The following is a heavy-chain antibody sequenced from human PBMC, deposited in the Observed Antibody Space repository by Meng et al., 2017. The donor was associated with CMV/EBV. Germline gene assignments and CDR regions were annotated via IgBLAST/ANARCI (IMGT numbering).Heavy chain of an antibody. D-gene: IGHD2-2*02. CDR1: GFTFSDYY. CDR2: INQGGSEK. CDR3: ARYCTNTGCYIYDY. J-gene: IGHJ4*02. Sequence: GGSLSLSCAASGFTFSDYYMSWIRQAPGKGLEWVANINQGGSEKYYVDSVKGRFTMSRDNAKNSLYLQMSSLTAEDTAVYYCARYCTNTGCYIYDYWGQGTLVTVSS. V-gene: IGHV3-7*01.